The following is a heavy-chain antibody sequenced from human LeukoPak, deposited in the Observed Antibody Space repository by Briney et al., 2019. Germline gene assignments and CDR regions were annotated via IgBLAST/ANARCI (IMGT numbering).Heavy chain of an antibody. CDR1: GYTFTGYY. D-gene: IGHD5-18*01. V-gene: IGHV1-2*02. J-gene: IGHJ4*02. CDR3: AGRPGTSMVAIFDY. Sequence: GASVKVSCKACGYTFTGYYVHWVRQAPGQGLEWMGWINPSSGGTNYAQKFQGRVTMTGDTSISTAYMELSRLTSDDTAVYFCAGRPGTSMVAIFDYWGQGTLVTISS. CDR2: INPSSGGT.